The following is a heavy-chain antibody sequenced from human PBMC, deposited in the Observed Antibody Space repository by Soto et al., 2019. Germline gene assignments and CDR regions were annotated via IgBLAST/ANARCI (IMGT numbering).Heavy chain of an antibody. J-gene: IGHJ4*02. CDR3: LDGNYN. V-gene: IGHV3-48*01. CDR2: LTRASLM. D-gene: IGHD1-7*01. CDR1: GINLSDHY. Sequence: EVQLVGSGGALVQPWGSLRVSCAVAGINLSDHYMNWVRQAPGKGLEWVSTLTRASLMYYADSVKGRFTISRDDAKNSLYLQMNSLRVEDTAMYYCLDGNYNWGQGTLVTVSS.